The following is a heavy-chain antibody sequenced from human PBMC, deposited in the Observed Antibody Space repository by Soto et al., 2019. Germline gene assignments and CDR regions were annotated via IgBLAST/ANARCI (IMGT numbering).Heavy chain of an antibody. J-gene: IGHJ4*02. CDR2: ISYDGNNK. CDR1: GFTFSSYA. D-gene: IGHD2-2*01. V-gene: IGHV3-30*09. Sequence: QVQLVESGGGVVQPGRSLRLSCAASGFTFSSYAMQWVRQAPGKGLEWVAVISYDGNNKYYADSVKGRFAISRDNSKNTLYLQMNSLRAEDTVVYYCARDAIGFDYWGQGTLVTVSS. CDR3: ARDAIGFDY.